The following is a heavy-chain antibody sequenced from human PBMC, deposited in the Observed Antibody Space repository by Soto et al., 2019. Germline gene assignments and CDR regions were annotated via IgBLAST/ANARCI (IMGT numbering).Heavy chain of an antibody. D-gene: IGHD3-3*01. Sequence: ASVKVSCKASGYTFTSYGISWVRQAPGQGLEWMGWISTYNGNTNYAQKFQGRVTMTTDTSTSTAYMELRSLRSDDTALYYCARGRGTYYDFWSGYTQVYYFDYWGQGTQVTVSS. J-gene: IGHJ4*02. CDR2: ISTYNGNT. CDR3: ARGRGTYYDFWSGYTQVYYFDY. V-gene: IGHV1-18*04. CDR1: GYTFTSYG.